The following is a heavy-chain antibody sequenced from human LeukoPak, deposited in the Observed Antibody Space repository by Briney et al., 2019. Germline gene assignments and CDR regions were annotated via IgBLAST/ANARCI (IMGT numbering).Heavy chain of an antibody. J-gene: IGHJ1*01. Sequence: SGTLSLTCTVSGGSISSSSYYWGWIRQPPGKGLEYIGIVLYSVSTYYNPSLKSRVTISVDTSKNQFSLKLNSVTAADTAVYYCARRNFDDGRDYGVEYFQHWGQGTLVTVSS. CDR2: VLYSVST. D-gene: IGHD4-17*01. CDR3: ARRNFDDGRDYGVEYFQH. V-gene: IGHV4-39*01. CDR1: GGSISSSSYY.